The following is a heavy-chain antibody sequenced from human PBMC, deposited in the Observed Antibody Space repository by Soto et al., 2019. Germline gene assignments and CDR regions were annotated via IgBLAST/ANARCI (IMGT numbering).Heavy chain of an antibody. CDR1: GGTFSRYG. J-gene: IGHJ6*02. CDR2: IIPIFGIA. V-gene: IGHV1-69*12. Sequence: QVQLVQSGAEVKKPGSSVKVSCKASGGTFSRYGISWVRQAPGQGLEWMGGIIPIFGIANYAQKFQGRVTITADESTRTAYMDLSSLRSEDTAVYYCARVVEQSYYYYGLDVWGQGTTVTVSS. CDR3: ARVVEQSYYYYGLDV.